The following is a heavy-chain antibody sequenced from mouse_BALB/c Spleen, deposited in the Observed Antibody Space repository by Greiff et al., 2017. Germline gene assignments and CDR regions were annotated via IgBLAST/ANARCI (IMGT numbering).Heavy chain of an antibody. Sequence: DVMLVESGGGLVKPGGSLKLSCAASGFTFSSYAMSWVRQTPEKRLEWVASISSGGSTYYPDSVKGRFTISRDNARNILYLQMSSLRSEDTAMYYCARGRRENYFDYWGQGTTLTVSS. CDR2: ISSGGST. D-gene: IGHD3-3*01. J-gene: IGHJ2*01. CDR3: ARGRRENYFDY. V-gene: IGHV5-6-5*01. CDR1: GFTFSSYA.